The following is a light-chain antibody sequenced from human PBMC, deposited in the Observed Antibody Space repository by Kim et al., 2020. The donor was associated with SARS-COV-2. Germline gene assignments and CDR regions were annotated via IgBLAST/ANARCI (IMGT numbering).Light chain of an antibody. CDR1: KLGDKY. CDR2: QDS. J-gene: IGLJ3*02. Sequence: SSELTQPPSVSVSPGQTASITCSGDKLGDKYACWYQQKPGQSPVLVIYQDSKRPSGIPERFSGSNSGNTATLTISGTQAMDEADYYCQAWDSSTNWVFGGGTQLTVL. CDR3: QAWDSSTNWV. V-gene: IGLV3-1*01.